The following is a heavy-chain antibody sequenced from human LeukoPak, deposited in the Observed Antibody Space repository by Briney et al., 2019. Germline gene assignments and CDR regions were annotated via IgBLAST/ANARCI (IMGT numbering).Heavy chain of an antibody. J-gene: IGHJ4*02. V-gene: IGHV1-69*13. Sequence: SVKVSCKASGGTFSSYAMSWVRQAPGQGLEWMGGIIPNFGTANYAQQFQGRDTIPADESTSKAHMVLTGLRSDDPAVDYCAIIPDILTYFDYWGQGTLVTVSS. CDR3: AIIPDILTYFDY. CDR1: GGTFSSYA. CDR2: IIPNFGTA. D-gene: IGHD3-9*01.